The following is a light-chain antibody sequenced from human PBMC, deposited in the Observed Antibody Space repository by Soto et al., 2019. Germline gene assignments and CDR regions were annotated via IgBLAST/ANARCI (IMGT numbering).Light chain of an antibody. Sequence: EIVLTQSPGTLSLSPGERATLSCRASQSVSSSYLAWYQQKPGQAPRLLIYGASSRATGIPDRFSGSGSGTDFTLTISRLEPEDFAVYYCQQYASSPVHTFGQGTKLEIK. CDR2: GAS. CDR1: QSVSSSY. CDR3: QQYASSPVHT. J-gene: IGKJ2*01. V-gene: IGKV3-20*01.